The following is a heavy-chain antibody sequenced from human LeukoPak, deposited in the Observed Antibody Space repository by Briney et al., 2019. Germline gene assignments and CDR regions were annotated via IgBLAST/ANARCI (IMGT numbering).Heavy chain of an antibody. CDR1: GGTFSSYA. J-gene: IGHJ3*02. CDR3: AREYYDFWRGYSDAFDI. D-gene: IGHD3-3*01. CDR2: INPNSGGT. Sequence: ASVKVSCKASGGTFSSYAISWVRQAPGQGLEWMGWINPNSGGTNYAQKFQGRVTMTRDTSISTAYMELSRLRSDDTAVYYCAREYYDFWRGYSDAFDIWGQGTMVTVSS. V-gene: IGHV1-2*02.